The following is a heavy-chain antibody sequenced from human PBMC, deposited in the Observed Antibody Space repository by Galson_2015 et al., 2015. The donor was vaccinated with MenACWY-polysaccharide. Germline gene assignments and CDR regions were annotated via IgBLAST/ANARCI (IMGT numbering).Heavy chain of an antibody. Sequence: SLRLSYAASGFTFDDYAMHWVRQAPGKGLEWVSLISGDGGSTYYADSVKGRFTISRDNSKNSLYLQMNSLRTEDTALYYCAKDNNYDSSGYYFGIDYWGQGTLVTVSS. CDR1: GFTFDDYA. V-gene: IGHV3-43*02. D-gene: IGHD3-22*01. CDR3: AKDNNYDSSGYYFGIDY. CDR2: ISGDGGST. J-gene: IGHJ4*02.